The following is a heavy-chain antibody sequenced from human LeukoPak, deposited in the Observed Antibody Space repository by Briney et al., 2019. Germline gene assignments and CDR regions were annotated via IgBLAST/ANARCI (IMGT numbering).Heavy chain of an antibody. CDR1: GYTFTDYY. V-gene: IGHV1-69-2*01. Sequence: ASVELSCKVSGYTFTDYYMHWVPQAPGKGLEWMGLVDPEDGETIYAEKFQGRVTITADTSTDTAYMELSSLRSEDTAVYYCATGHGGKMLTDAFDIWGQGTMVTVSS. D-gene: IGHD4-23*01. CDR3: ATGHGGKMLTDAFDI. J-gene: IGHJ3*02. CDR2: VDPEDGET.